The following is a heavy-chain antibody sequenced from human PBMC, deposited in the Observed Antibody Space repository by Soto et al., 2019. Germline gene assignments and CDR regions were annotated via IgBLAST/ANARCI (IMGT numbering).Heavy chain of an antibody. J-gene: IGHJ5*02. CDR1: GYSFSTFR. CDR2: IHPGDSDT. V-gene: IGHV5-51*01. D-gene: IGHD3-22*01. Sequence: PGESLKISCKASGYSFSTFRIAWVRQMPGKGLEWMGIIHPGDSDTRYSPSFQGQVTMSVDRSISTAYMQWSSLKASDSAIYYCVREESYYDSRGFDTWGQGTLVTVSS. CDR3: VREESYYDSRGFDT.